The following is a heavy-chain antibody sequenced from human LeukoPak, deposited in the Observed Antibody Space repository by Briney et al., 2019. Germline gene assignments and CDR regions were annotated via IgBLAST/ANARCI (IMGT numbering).Heavy chain of an antibody. CDR3: ARVPQTEYSSSPIDY. J-gene: IGHJ4*02. Sequence: PGGTLRLSCAASGFTLSSYEMNWVRQAPGKGLEWVSYISSSGSTLYNPAPVKGRSTFSSDNDKNSLYLQMNSLRAEDTAVYYCARVPQTEYSSSPIDYWGQGTLVTVSS. V-gene: IGHV3-48*03. D-gene: IGHD6-6*01. CDR2: ISSSGSTL. CDR1: GFTLSSYE.